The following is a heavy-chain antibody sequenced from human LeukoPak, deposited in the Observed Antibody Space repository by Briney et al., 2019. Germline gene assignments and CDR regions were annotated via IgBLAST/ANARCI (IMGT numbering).Heavy chain of an antibody. CDR2: ISSSSSYI. J-gene: IGHJ4*02. V-gene: IGHV3-21*01. D-gene: IGHD3-3*01. CDR1: GFTFSSYA. CDR3: ARRHTRFFLDY. Sequence: GGSLRLSCAASGFTFSSYAMSWVRQAPGKGLEWVSSISSSSSYIYYADSVKGRFTISRDNAKNSLYLQMNSLRAEDTAVYYCARRHTRFFLDYWGQGTLVTVSS.